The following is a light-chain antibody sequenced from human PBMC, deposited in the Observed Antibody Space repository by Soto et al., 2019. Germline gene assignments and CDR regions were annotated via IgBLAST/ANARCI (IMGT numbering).Light chain of an antibody. J-gene: IGKJ1*01. CDR1: QSVSNN. CDR2: GAS. V-gene: IGKV3-15*01. CDR3: QQYNNWWT. Sequence: EIVMTQSPATLSVSPGERATLSCRASQSVSNNVAWYQKKPGQAPRLLIYGASTMATGIPARFSGGGSGTESPLTISSLQYEYFAFYYCQQYNNWWTFGQGTRVEIK.